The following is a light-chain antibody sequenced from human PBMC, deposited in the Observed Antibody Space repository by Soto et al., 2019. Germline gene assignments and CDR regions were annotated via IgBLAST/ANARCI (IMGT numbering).Light chain of an antibody. Sequence: EIQMTQSPSTLSGSVGDRVTITCRASQTISSWLAWYQQKPGKAPKLLIYKASTLKSGVPSRFSGSGSGTEFTLTISSRQPADFATYYCQHYNRYSEAFGQGTKVDI. CDR2: KAS. CDR1: QTISSW. CDR3: QHYNRYSEA. J-gene: IGKJ1*01. V-gene: IGKV1-5*03.